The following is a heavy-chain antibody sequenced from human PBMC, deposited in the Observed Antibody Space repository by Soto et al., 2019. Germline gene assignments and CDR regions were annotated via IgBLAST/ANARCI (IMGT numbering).Heavy chain of an antibody. Sequence: QVQLVQSGAEVKKPGSSVKVSCKASGGTFSSYAISWVRQAPGQGLEWMRGIIPIIDTANYAQKFQGRVTITADESTSTAYLELSSLRSEDTAVYYCASRTIRSLRYGPFVYLGQGTLVTVSS. D-gene: IGHD3-10*01. J-gene: IGHJ4*02. V-gene: IGHV1-69*01. CDR2: IIPIIDTA. CDR1: GGTFSSYA. CDR3: ASRTIRSLRYGPFVY.